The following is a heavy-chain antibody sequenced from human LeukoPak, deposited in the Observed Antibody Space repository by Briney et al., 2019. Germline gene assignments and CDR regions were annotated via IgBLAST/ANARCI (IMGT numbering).Heavy chain of an antibody. V-gene: IGHV1-8*01. Sequence: ASVKVSCKASGYTFTDYNIDWVRQATGQGLEWMGWINPNSGRAGCVQKFQGRVNITRDTSISTAYMGLSSLRSEDTAVYYCVKVYHDGSFESGNWFDPWGQGTLVTVSS. CDR3: VKVYHDGSFESGNWFDP. J-gene: IGHJ5*02. D-gene: IGHD3-22*01. CDR2: INPNSGRA. CDR1: GYTFTDYN.